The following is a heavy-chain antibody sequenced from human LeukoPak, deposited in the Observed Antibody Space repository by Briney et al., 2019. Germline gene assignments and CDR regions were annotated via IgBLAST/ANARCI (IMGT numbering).Heavy chain of an antibody. CDR2: IYYSGST. J-gene: IGHJ4*02. D-gene: IGHD5-18*01. V-gene: IGHV4-39*07. CDR3: ARISHGYSYGYFDY. CDR1: GGSISSSSYY. Sequence: SETLSLTCTVSGGSISSSSYYWGWIRQPPGKGLEWIGSIYYSGSTYYNPSLKSRVTISVDTSKNQFSLKLSSVTAADTAVYYCARISHGYSYGYFDYWGQGTLVTVSS.